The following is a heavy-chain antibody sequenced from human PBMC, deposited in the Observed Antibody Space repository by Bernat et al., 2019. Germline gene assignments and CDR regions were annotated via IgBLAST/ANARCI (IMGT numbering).Heavy chain of an antibody. CDR3: AREAPIDRMITFGGVIVRRNFDY. CDR2: ISYDGSNK. V-gene: IGHV3-30*01. CDR1: GFTFSSYA. D-gene: IGHD3-16*02. Sequence: QVQLVESGGGVVQPGRSLRLSCAASGFTFSSYAMHWVRQAPGKGLEWVAVISYDGSNKSYADSVKGRFTISRDNSKNTLYLQMNSLRAEDTAVYYCAREAPIDRMITFGGVIVRRNFDYWGQGTLVIVSS. J-gene: IGHJ4*02.